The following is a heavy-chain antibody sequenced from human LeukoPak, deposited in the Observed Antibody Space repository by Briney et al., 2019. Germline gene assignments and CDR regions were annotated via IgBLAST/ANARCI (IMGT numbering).Heavy chain of an antibody. V-gene: IGHV1-8*03. CDR3: ARASSGYCSSTSCYIDY. CDR2: MNPNSGNT. CDR1: GYTFTSYD. D-gene: IGHD2-2*01. J-gene: IGHJ4*02. Sequence: ASVKVSCKASGYTFTSYDINWVRQATGQGLEWMGWMNPNSGNTGYAQKFQGRVTITRNTSISTAYMELSSLRSEDTAVYYCARASSGYCSSTSCYIDYWGQGTLVTVSS.